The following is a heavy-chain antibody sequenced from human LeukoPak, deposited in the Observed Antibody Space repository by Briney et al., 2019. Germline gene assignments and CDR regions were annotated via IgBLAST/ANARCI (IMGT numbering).Heavy chain of an antibody. CDR1: GYTFTSYD. CDR2: ISAYNGNT. D-gene: IGHD3-3*01. V-gene: IGHV1-18*01. CDR3: ARGGTIFGVVIGGYYYYGMDV. J-gene: IGHJ6*02. Sequence: ASVKVSCKASGYTFTSYDISWVRQAPGQGLEWIGWISAYNGNTNYAQKLQGRVTMTTDTSTSTAYMELRSLRSDDTAVYYCARGGTIFGVVIGGYYYYGMDVWGQGTTVTVSS.